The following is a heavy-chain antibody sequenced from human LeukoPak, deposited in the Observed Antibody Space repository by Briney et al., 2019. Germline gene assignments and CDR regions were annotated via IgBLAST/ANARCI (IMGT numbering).Heavy chain of an antibody. D-gene: IGHD3-9*01. CDR3: ARAQLTYYDILTGWFSRDY. J-gene: IGHJ4*02. CDR1: GLTFTNYA. V-gene: IGHV3-20*04. CDR2: INWNGGST. Sequence: GGSLRLSCAASGLTFTNYAMTWVRQAPGKGLEWVSGINWNGGSTGYADSVKGRFTISRDNAKNSLYLQMNSLRAEDTALYYCARAQLTYYDILTGWFSRDYWGQGTLVTVSS.